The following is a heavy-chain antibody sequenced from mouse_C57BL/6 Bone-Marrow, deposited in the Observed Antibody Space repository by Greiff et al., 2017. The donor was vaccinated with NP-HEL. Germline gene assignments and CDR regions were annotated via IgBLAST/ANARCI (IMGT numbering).Heavy chain of an antibody. J-gene: IGHJ3*01. CDR1: GYTFTDYY. CDR3: ARDYDGYYGGFAY. D-gene: IGHD2-3*01. V-gene: IGHV1-26*01. CDR2: INPNNGGT. Sequence: EVQLQQSGPELVKPGASVKISCKASGYTFTDYYMNWVKQSHGKSLEWIGDINPNNGGTSYNQKFKGKATLTVDKSSSTAYMELRSLTSEDSAVYYCARDYDGYYGGFAYWGQGTLVTVSA.